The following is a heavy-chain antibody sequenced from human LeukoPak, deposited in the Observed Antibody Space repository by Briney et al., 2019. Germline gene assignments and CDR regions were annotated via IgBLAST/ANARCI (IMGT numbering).Heavy chain of an antibody. CDR1: NYTFTSYG. D-gene: IGHD6-6*01. J-gene: IGHJ4*02. V-gene: IGHV1-18*01. Sequence: ASVKVSCKASNYTFTSYGISWVRQAPGQGLEWMAWINAYNGDTNYAQKLQGRVTMTTDTSTSTAYMELRSLRSDDTAVYYCARGPSFPLYYFASWGQGTLVTVSS. CDR2: INAYNGDT. CDR3: ARGPSFPLYYFAS.